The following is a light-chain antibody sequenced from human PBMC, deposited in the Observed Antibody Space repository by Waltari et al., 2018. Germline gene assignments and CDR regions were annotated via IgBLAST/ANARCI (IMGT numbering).Light chain of an antibody. Sequence: SCRASQSISKYLAWDQQKPGQAPRLLMYHATSRAAGIPDRFSGSGSGTDFSLTISRLEPEDFAVYYCQHYGSLPVTFGQGTKVEIK. CDR2: HAT. V-gene: IGKV3-20*01. J-gene: IGKJ1*01. CDR3: QHYGSLPVT. CDR1: QSISKY.